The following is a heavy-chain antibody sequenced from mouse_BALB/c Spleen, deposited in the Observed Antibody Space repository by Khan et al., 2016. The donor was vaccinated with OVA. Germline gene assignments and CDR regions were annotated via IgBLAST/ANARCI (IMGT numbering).Heavy chain of an antibody. J-gene: IGHJ2*01. D-gene: IGHD2-14*01. V-gene: IGHV5-6-5*01. CDR2: ISSGGST. Sequence: EVQGVESGGDLVKPGGSLKLSCAASGFTFSSYVMSWVRQTPEKRLEWVASISSGGSTYYPDSVKGRFTISRDNARNILYLQMSSLRSEDTAMYYCAREAYRYDEYYFDYWGQGTTLTVSS. CDR1: GFTFSSYV. CDR3: AREAYRYDEYYFDY.